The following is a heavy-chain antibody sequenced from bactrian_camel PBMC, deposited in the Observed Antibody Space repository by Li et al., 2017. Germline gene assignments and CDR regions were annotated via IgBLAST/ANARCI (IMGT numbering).Heavy chain of an antibody. J-gene: IGHJ6*01. V-gene: IGHV3S53*01. Sequence: HVQLVESGGGSVQSGESLRLSCAASGYDVSRGYMAWFRQAPGKEREGVAVIAGSGSPGYADSVKGRFTISKDNAKNTLYLQMNSLKPEDTAMYYCAAVRYGVTWYPLCRARSADFGYWGQGTQVTVS. CDR1: GYDVSRGY. CDR3: AAVRYGVTWYPLCRARSADFGY. D-gene: IGHD6*01. CDR2: IAGSGSP.